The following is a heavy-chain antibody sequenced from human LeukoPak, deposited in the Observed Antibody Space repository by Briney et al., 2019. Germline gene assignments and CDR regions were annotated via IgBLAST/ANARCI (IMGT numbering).Heavy chain of an antibody. D-gene: IGHD4-23*01. J-gene: IGHJ6*02. V-gene: IGHV4-4*07. CDR1: GDSMRSFY. CDR3: ARHSSDYGGGYYGMDV. Sequence: PSETPSLTCTVSGDSMRSFYWSFIRQHAGKGLEWVGRIHTSGTTWYNASLKSRVTISVDTSKNQFSLNLSSVTAADTAVYYCARHSSDYGGGYYGMDVWGQGTTVTVSS. CDR2: IHTSGTT.